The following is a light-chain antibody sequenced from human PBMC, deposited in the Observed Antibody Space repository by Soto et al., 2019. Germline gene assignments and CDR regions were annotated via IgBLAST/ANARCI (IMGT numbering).Light chain of an antibody. CDR3: QSCDSSLSVV. J-gene: IGLJ2*01. V-gene: IGLV1-40*01. CDR2: GNS. Sequence: QSVLTQPPSVSGAPGQRVTISCTGSSSNIGAGYDVHWYQQLPGTAPKLLIYGNSNRPSGVPDRFSGSKSGTSASLAITGLKAEDEADYYCQSCDSSLSVVFGGGTKLTFL. CDR1: SSNIGAGYD.